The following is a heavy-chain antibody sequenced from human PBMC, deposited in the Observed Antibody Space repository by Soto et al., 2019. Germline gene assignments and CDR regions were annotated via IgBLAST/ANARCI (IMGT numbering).Heavy chain of an antibody. V-gene: IGHV3-15*07. CDR2: VKSNSVGGTS. J-gene: IGHJ4*02. Sequence: EVQLVESGGGLVKPGGSLRLSCAASGFSFSNSWMNWVRQAPGKGLEWVGRVKSNSVGGTSDYAAPVKDRFTISRDDSKNTLYLQMNSLKIEDKAVYYCATPGYSSGYYLDFWGQGTLVTVSS. D-gene: IGHD3-22*01. CDR3: ATPGYSSGYYLDF. CDR1: GFSFSNSW.